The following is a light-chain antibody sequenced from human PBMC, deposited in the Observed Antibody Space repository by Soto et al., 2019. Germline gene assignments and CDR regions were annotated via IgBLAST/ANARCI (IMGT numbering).Light chain of an antibody. J-gene: IGKJ1*01. CDR1: QSVSNNY. V-gene: IGKV3-20*01. CDR2: GAS. Sequence: EIVLTQSPGTLSLSPGERATLSCRASQSVSNNYLAWYQQQPGQAPRLLIFGASTRAIGVPARFSGGGSGTDFTLTISRLEPADFAVYYCQYYGSSSTFGQGAKV. CDR3: QYYGSSST.